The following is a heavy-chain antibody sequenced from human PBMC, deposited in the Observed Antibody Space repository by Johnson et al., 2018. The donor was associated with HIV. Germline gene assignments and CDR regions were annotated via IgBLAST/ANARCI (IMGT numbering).Heavy chain of an antibody. D-gene: IGHD1-26*01. J-gene: IGHJ3*02. V-gene: IGHV3-15*01. CDR1: GFTFTNAW. Sequence: MQLVESGGGLVKPGGSLRLSSAASGFTFTNAWMHWVRQAPGKGLEWVGRLNSRTDGETADYAAPVKGRFTISRDDSKNTLYLQMNSLKTEDTALYYCTTDVPGGPYYNAFDIWGQGTMVTVSS. CDR3: TTDVPGGPYYNAFDI. CDR2: LNSRTDGETA.